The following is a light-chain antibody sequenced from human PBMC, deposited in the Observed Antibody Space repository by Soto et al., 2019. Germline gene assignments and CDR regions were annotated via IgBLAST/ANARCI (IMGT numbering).Light chain of an antibody. V-gene: IGKV1-39*01. CDR1: QSISTY. Sequence: IQMTQSPSSLSASVGDRVTITCRASQSISTYLNWYQQKPGKAPKFLIYAASSLESGVPSRFSGSGSGTDFTLTISSLQPEDFATYYCQQSYSTPWTFGQGTKVEIK. J-gene: IGKJ1*01. CDR3: QQSYSTPWT. CDR2: AAS.